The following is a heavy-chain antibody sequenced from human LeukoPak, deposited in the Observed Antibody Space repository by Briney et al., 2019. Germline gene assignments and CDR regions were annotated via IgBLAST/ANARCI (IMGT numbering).Heavy chain of an antibody. CDR1: GFSFSNYA. CDR2: IGNAGSR. Sequence: GGSLRLSCAASGFSFSNYAMSWVRQAPGKGLEWVSAIGNAGSRYYADSVKDRFTVSRDNSKNTVHLQMNSLRAEDTALYYCAKSLGTSGTMTLRVYDYWDQGTLVTVSS. J-gene: IGHJ4*02. D-gene: IGHD1-1*01. V-gene: IGHV3-23*01. CDR3: AKSLGTSGTMTLRVYDY.